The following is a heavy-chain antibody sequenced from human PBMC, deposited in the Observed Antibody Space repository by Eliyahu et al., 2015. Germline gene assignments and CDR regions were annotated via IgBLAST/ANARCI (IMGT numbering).Heavy chain of an antibody. D-gene: IGHD2-2*01. CDR2: INPSSGGT. V-gene: IGHV1-2*02. Sequence: QVQLVQSGAEVKNPGASVRVSXKASGYTFTGXXXXWVXXAPGQGLEWMAGINPSSGGTHYAQKFQGRVTLTRDTSISTAYMDLNSLTLDDTAVYYCTRDSARFAEEGTSRAQHYWGPGTLVTVSS. J-gene: IGHJ4*02. CDR3: TRDSARFAEEGTSRAQHY. CDR1: GYTFTGXX.